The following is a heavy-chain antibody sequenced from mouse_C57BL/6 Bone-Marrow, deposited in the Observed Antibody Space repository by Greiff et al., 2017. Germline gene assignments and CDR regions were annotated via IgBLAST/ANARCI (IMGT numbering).Heavy chain of an antibody. CDR2: ISDGGSYT. CDR3: ARGRYSNFYFDY. Sequence: EVKLMESGGGLVKPGGSLKLSCAASGFTFSSYAMSWVRQTPEKRLEWVATISDGGSYTYYPDNVKGRFPISRDNAKNNLYLQLSHRKSEDTAMYYCARGRYSNFYFDYWGQGTTLTVSS. V-gene: IGHV5-4*03. J-gene: IGHJ2*01. D-gene: IGHD2-5*01. CDR1: GFTFSSYA.